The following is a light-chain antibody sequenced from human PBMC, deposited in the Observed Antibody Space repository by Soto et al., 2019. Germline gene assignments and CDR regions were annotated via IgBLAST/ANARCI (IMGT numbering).Light chain of an antibody. J-gene: IGLJ1*01. CDR3: SSYTSRSTLDV. CDR1: SSDIGGYNY. Sequence: QSVLTQPASVSGSPGQSITVSCTGTSSDIGGYNYVSWYQQHPGKAPKLMVYEVTNRPSGVSDRFSGSKSCNTASLTISGLQADDEGYYYCSSYTSRSTLDVFGTGTKLTVL. V-gene: IGLV2-14*01. CDR2: EVT.